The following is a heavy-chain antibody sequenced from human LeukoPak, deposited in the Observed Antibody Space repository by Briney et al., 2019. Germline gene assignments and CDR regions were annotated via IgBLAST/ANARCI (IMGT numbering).Heavy chain of an antibody. J-gene: IGHJ5*02. D-gene: IGHD3-3*01. CDR1: GYTFTGYY. V-gene: IGHV1-2*02. CDR2: LNPDTGST. CDR3: ARLLGWSGPINWFDP. Sequence: ASVKVSCKASGYTFTGYYIHWVRQAPGQGLEWMGGLNPDTGSTNYAQKFQARVIMTRDTSINTAYMELRRLRYDDTAVYYCARLLGWSGPINWFDPWGRGTLVTVSS.